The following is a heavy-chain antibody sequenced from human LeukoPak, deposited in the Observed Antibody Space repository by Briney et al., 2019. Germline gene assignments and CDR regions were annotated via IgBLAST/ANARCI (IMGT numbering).Heavy chain of an antibody. CDR2: INPNSGGT. CDR3: ARRSFTIFGVVPYYYYGMDV. CDR1: GYTFTGYY. V-gene: IGHV1-2*06. D-gene: IGHD3-3*01. Sequence: ASVRVSCTASGYTFTGYYMHWVRQAPGQGLEWMGRINPNSGGTNYAQKFQGRVTMTRDTSISTAYMELSRLRSDDTAVYYCARRSFTIFGVVPYYYYGMDVWGQGTTVTVSS. J-gene: IGHJ6*02.